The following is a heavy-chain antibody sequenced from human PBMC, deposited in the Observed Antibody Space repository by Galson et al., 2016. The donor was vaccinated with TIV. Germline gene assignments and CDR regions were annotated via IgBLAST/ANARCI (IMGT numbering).Heavy chain of an antibody. CDR3: ARMFGLGSGYDA. D-gene: IGHD5-12*01. Sequence: SLRLSCATSGFTFSRYGMHWVRQAPGKGLEWVAVIWYEGNNRDYADSVKGRFTISRDNSKNTLYLHMNSLRVEDTAVYYCARMFGLGSGYDAWGQGTLVTVPS. J-gene: IGHJ5*02. CDR1: GFTFSRYG. V-gene: IGHV3-33*01. CDR2: IWYEGNNR.